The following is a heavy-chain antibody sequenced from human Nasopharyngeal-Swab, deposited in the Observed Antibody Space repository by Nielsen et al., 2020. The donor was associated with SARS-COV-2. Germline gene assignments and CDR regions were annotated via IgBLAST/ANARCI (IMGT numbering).Heavy chain of an antibody. CDR2: MNPNSGNT. CDR1: GYTFTSYD. D-gene: IGHD3-3*01. J-gene: IGHJ4*02. CDR3: ARRPLEYYDFWSGYYPLDY. V-gene: IGHV1-8*01. Sequence: ASVKVSCKASGYTFTSYDINWVRQATGQGLEWMGWMNPNSGNTGYAQKFQGRVTMTRNTSISTAYMELSSLRSEDTAVYYCARRPLEYYDFWSGYYPLDYWSQGTLVTVSS.